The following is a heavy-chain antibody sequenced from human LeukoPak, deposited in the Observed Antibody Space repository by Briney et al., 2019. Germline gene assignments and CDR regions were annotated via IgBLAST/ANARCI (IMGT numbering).Heavy chain of an antibody. CDR2: IDYSGST. CDR3: ASFHIVGATSFDY. J-gene: IGHJ4*02. V-gene: IGHV4-59*08. D-gene: IGHD1-26*01. CDR1: GGSISSYY. Sequence: NSSETLSLTCTVSGGSISSYYWSWIRQPPGKGLEWIGYIDYSGSTNYNPSLKSRVTISVDTSKNQFSLKLSSVTAADTAVYYCASFHIVGATSFDYWGQGTLVTVSS.